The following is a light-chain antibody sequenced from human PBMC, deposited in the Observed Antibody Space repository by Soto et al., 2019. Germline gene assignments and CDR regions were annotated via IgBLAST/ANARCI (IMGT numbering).Light chain of an antibody. CDR3: QQYNNWPQT. V-gene: IGKV3-15*01. J-gene: IGKJ1*01. Sequence: EIVLTQSPATLSVSPGERATLSCRASQSVNTNLAWYRQKRGRAPRLLIFRASTRATGVTARFSGSGSGTEFTLTISSLQSEDFAVYYCQQYNNWPQTFGQGTKVEIK. CDR2: RAS. CDR1: QSVNTN.